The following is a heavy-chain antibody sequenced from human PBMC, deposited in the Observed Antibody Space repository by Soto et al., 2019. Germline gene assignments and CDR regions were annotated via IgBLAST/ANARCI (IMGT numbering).Heavy chain of an antibody. V-gene: IGHV3-33*01. CDR1: GFTFSSYG. J-gene: IGHJ4*02. CDR2: IWYDGSNK. D-gene: IGHD6-13*01. CDR3: ARDLEGQPPDY. Sequence: PGGSLRLSCAASGFTFSSYGMHWVRQAPGKGLEWVAVIWYDGSNKYYADSVKGRFTISRDNSKNTLYLQMNSLRAEDTAVYYCARDLEGQPPDYWGQGTLVTVSS.